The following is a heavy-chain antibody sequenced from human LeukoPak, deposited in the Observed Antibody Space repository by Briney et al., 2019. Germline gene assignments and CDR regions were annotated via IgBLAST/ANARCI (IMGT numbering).Heavy chain of an antibody. CDR3: ARDCNPAVPAAYGMDV. V-gene: IGHV4-34*01. CDR1: GGSFSGYY. D-gene: IGHD2-2*01. CDR2: INHSGST. J-gene: IGHJ6*02. Sequence: SETLSLTCAVYGGSFSGYYWSWIRQPPGKGLEWIGEINHSGSTNYNPSLKSRVTISVDTSKNQFSLKLSSVTAADTAVYYCARDCNPAVPAAYGMDVWGQGTTVTVSS.